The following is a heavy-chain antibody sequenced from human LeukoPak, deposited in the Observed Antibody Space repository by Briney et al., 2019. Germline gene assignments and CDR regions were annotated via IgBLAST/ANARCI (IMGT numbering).Heavy chain of an antibody. V-gene: IGHV3-21*01. CDR2: ISSSSSYI. Sequence: GGSLRLSCAASGFTFSSYSMNWVRQAPGKGLEWVSSISSSSSYIYYADSVKGRFTISRDNAKNSLYLQMNSLRAEDTAVYYCARDLTVVRGVRGNWFDPWGQGTLVTVSS. CDR1: GFTFSSYS. J-gene: IGHJ5*02. CDR3: ARDLTVVRGVRGNWFDP. D-gene: IGHD3-10*01.